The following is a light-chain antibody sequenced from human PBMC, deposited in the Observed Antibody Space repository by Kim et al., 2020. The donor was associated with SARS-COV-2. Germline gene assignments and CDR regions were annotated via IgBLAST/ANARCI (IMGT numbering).Light chain of an antibody. V-gene: IGKV1-5*03. CDR2: KAS. CDR1: QSISSW. J-gene: IGKJ1*01. CDR3: QQYKTYPWT. Sequence: AFVGDRVSITCRASQSISSWLAWYQQKPGKAPKLLIHKASSLQGAVPSRFSGSESGTEFTLTISSLQPDDFATYYCQQYKTYPWTFGHGTKVDIK.